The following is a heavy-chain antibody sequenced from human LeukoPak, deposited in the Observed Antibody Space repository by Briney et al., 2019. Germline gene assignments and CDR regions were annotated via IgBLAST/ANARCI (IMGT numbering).Heavy chain of an antibody. CDR1: GFTFSSYW. CDR2: INSDGSST. V-gene: IGHV3-74*01. J-gene: IGHJ4*02. CDR3: AREDGYVWYFDY. Sequence: GGSLRLSCAASGFTFSSYWMHWVRQAPGKGLVWVSRINSDGSSTSYADSVKGRFTISRDNAKNTLYLQMNSLRAEDTAVYYCAREDGYVWYFDYWGQGTLVTVSS. D-gene: IGHD3-16*01.